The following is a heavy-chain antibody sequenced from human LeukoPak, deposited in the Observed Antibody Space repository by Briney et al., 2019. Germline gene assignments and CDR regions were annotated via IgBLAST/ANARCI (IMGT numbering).Heavy chain of an antibody. Sequence: PGESLRLSCATSGFIFSKYGMHWVRQAPGKGLEWVAFIRYDGSNKYYADSVKGRFTISRDNSKNTLYLQMNSLRAEDTAVYYCAKGTGDKDYWGQGTLVTVSS. V-gene: IGHV3-30*02. CDR1: GFIFSKYG. CDR3: AKGTGDKDY. D-gene: IGHD7-27*01. CDR2: IRYDGSNK. J-gene: IGHJ4*02.